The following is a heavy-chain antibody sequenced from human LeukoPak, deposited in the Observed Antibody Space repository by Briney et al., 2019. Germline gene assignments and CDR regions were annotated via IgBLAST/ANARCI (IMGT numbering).Heavy chain of an antibody. V-gene: IGHV3-23*01. CDR1: GFTLSSST. J-gene: IGHJ4*02. CDR2: INSGGGTT. Sequence: GGSLRLSCAASGFTLSSSTTSWLRQAPGKGLEWVSAINSGGGTTSAESVKGRFTISRDDSKNTLYLQMNSLRAEDTAVYYCAKGTDGAGSYRPFDYWGQGTLVTVSS. CDR3: AKGTDGAGSYRPFDY. D-gene: IGHD3-10*01.